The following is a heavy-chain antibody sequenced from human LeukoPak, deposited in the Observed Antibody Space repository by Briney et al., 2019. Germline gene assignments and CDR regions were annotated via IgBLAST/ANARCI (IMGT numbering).Heavy chain of an antibody. CDR3: ARGGPNSSGYAADGFDI. V-gene: IGHV4-59*01. J-gene: IGHJ3*02. CDR2: IYYRGST. CDR1: GGSMSSYL. D-gene: IGHD3-22*01. Sequence: SETLSLTCRVSGGSMSSYLWSWIRQPPGKGLEWIGYIYYRGSTNYNPSLKRRVTMSVATSTNPFSLRLRSMTAADTAVYYCARGGPNSSGYAADGFDIWGQGTMVTVSS.